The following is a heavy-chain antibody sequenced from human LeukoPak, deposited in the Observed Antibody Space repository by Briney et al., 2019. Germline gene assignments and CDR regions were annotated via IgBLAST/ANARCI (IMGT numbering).Heavy chain of an antibody. J-gene: IGHJ5*02. CDR3: ASGGQYQLPSPFDP. CDR1: GFTFSDYY. CDR2: ISSSSSYI. Sequence: GGSLRLSCAASGFTFSDYYMSWIRQAPGKGLEWVSYISSSSSYIYYADSVKGRFTISRDNAKNSLYLQMNSLRAEDTAVYYCASGGQYQLPSPFDPWGQGTLVTVSS. D-gene: IGHD2-2*01. V-gene: IGHV3-11*06.